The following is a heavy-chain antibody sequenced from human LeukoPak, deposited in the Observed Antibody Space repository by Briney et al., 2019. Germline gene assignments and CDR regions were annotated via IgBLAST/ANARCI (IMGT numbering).Heavy chain of an antibody. CDR2: ISYDGRNK. V-gene: IGHV3-30*18. CDR3: AKGPLRGTAAAIDY. CDR1: GFTSNNYG. Sequence: GKSLRLSCAASGFTSNNYGMHWVRQAPGKGLEWVAVISYDGRNKHYPDSVKGRFTISRDISTDTLWLQMDSLRTEDTAVYYCAKGPLRGTAAAIDYWGQGTLVTVSS. D-gene: IGHD2-2*01. J-gene: IGHJ4*02.